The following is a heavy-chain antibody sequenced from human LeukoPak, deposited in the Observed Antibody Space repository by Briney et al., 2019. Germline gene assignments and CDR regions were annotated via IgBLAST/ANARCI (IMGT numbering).Heavy chain of an antibody. Sequence: ASVKVSCQTSGYTFTGYYMHWVRRAPGQGLEWMGWINPTSGATNYAQKFQGRVTMTRDTSISTAYMALSRLRSDDTAVYYCARYPPDCKTTDCRPGDWFDPWGQGTLATVSP. CDR1: GYTFTGYY. D-gene: IGHD2/OR15-2a*01. CDR2: INPTSGAT. J-gene: IGHJ5*02. CDR3: ARYPPDCKTTDCRPGDWFDP. V-gene: IGHV1-2*02.